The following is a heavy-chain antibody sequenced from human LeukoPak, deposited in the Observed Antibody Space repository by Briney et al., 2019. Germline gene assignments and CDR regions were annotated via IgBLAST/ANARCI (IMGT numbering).Heavy chain of an antibody. CDR3: ARGGRTSIAARPSSVSDY. V-gene: IGHV4-34*01. D-gene: IGHD6-6*01. CDR2: INHSGST. CDR1: GGSFSGYY. Sequence: SETLSLTCAVYGGSFSGYYWSWIRQPPGKGLEWIGEINHSGSTNYNPSLKSRVTISVDTSKNQFSLKLSSVTAADTAVYYCARGGRTSIAARPSSVSDYWGQGTLVTVSS. J-gene: IGHJ4*02.